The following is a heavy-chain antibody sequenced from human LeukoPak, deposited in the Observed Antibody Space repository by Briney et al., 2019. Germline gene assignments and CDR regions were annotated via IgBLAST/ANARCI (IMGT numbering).Heavy chain of an antibody. CDR2: FDPEDGET. D-gene: IGHD2-15*01. J-gene: IGHJ4*02. CDR1: GYNLTELY. CDR3: VIRDQYSPDY. Sequence: ASVRVSCKVAGYNLTELYMYWVRQAPGKWLEWMGGFDPEDGETIYAQKFQGRVTMTEDTSTDTAYMELSSLRSEDTAVYYCVIRDQYSPDYWGQGTLVTVSS. V-gene: IGHV1-24*01.